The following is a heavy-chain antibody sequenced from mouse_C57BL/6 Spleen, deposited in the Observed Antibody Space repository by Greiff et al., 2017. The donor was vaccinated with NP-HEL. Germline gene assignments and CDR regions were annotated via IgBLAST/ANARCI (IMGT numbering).Heavy chain of an antibody. CDR1: GYTFTSYW. V-gene: IGHV1-69*01. CDR3: ARPFITLYWYFDV. J-gene: IGHJ1*03. D-gene: IGHD1-1*01. CDR2: IDPSDSYT. Sequence: VQLQQPGAELVMPGASVKLSCKASGYTFTSYWMHWVKQRPGQGLEWIGEIDPSDSYTNYNPQFKGKSTLTVDKSSSTAYMQLSSLTSEDSAVYYCARPFITLYWYFDVWGTGTTVTVSS.